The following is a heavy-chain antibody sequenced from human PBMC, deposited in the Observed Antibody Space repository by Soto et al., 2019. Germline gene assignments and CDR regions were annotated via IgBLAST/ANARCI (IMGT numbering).Heavy chain of an antibody. CDR1: GFTFSNSW. Sequence: GGSLRLSCAASGFTFSNSWMSWVRQAPGKGLEWVGRIKSKTDGRTTDYASPVKGSITIYSVDSKNTLYLQMNSLKTSGTAVYYCTTDYMDVWGKGTLVTVSS. V-gene: IGHV3-15*01. J-gene: IGHJ6*03. CDR3: TTDYMDV. CDR2: IKSKTDGRTT.